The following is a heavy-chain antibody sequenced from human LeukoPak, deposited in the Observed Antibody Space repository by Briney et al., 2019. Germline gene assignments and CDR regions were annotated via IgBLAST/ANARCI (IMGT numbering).Heavy chain of an antibody. J-gene: IGHJ4*02. CDR3: AKGGRSSGWLGNPPHY. V-gene: IGHV3-30*02. CDR2: IRFDGSKK. D-gene: IGHD6-19*01. CDR1: GFAFSSYG. Sequence: PGGSLRLSCAASGFAFSSYGVHWVRQAPGKGLEWVAFIRFDGSKKYYADSVKGRFTISRDDSKNTLYLQMNSLRAEDTAVYYCAKGGRSSGWLGNPPHYWGQGTLVTVSS.